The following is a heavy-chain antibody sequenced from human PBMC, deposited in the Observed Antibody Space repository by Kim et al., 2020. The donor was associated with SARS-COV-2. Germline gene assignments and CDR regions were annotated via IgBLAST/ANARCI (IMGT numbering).Heavy chain of an antibody. J-gene: IGHJ4*02. V-gene: IGHV3-7*03. CDR3: ARESSEIYYFDY. Sequence: YEDAVKGRFNISRDNAKNSLYLQMNSLRAEDTAVYYCARESSEIYYFDYWGQGTVVTVSS.